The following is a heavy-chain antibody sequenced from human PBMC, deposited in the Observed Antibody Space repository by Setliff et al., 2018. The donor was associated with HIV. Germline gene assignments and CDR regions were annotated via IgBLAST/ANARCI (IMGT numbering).Heavy chain of an antibody. V-gene: IGHV1-69*13. J-gene: IGHJ6*03. Sequence: SVKVSCKPSGGTFSSYAISWVRQAPGQGLEWMGGIIPIFNTANYAQKFQGRVTITADESTSTAYMELSSLRSEDTAVYYCAGIVRPSYYYYYYMDVWGKGTTVTVSS. CDR1: GGTFSSYA. CDR3: AGIVRPSYYYYYYMDV. D-gene: IGHD3-10*02. CDR2: IIPIFNTA.